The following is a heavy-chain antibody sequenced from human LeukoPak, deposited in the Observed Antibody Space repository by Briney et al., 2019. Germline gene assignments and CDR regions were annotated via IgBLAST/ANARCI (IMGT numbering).Heavy chain of an antibody. V-gene: IGHV5-51*01. D-gene: IGHD2-2*01. J-gene: IGHJ3*02. CDR3: ARRGGYCSSTSCYAADAFDI. CDR2: IYPGDSDT. Sequence: GESLKISCKGSGYSFTSYWIGWVRQMPGKGLEWMGIIYPGDSDTRYSPSFQDQVTISADKSISTAYLQWSSLKASDTAMYYCARRGGYCSSTSCYAADAFDIWGQGTMVTVSS. CDR1: GYSFTSYW.